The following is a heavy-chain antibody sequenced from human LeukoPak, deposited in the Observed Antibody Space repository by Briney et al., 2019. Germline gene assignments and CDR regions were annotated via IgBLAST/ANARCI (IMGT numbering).Heavy chain of an antibody. CDR1: GYTFTGYY. V-gene: IGHV1-2*02. CDR3: ARVASAVYSDY. Sequence: ASVKVSCKASGYTFTGYYMHWVRQAPGQGLEWVGWINPKSGGTTYARKFQGRVTMTRDTSISTAYMELNRLRSDDTAVYYCARVASAVYSDYWGQGTLVTVSS. J-gene: IGHJ4*02. CDR2: INPKSGGT.